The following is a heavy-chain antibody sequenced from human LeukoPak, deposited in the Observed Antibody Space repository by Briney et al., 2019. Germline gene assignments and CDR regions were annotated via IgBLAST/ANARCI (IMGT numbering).Heavy chain of an antibody. Sequence: PSETLSLTCAVYGGSFSDYYYSWIRQPPGKGLEWIGEINHSGSTKYIPSLKSRVTISADMSKNQFSLTQSSVTAADTAVYYCAGGRYSYAPVYWGQGTVVTVSS. CDR2: INHSGST. D-gene: IGHD5-18*01. V-gene: IGHV4-34*01. CDR3: AGGRYSYAPVY. CDR1: GGSFSDYY. J-gene: IGHJ4*02.